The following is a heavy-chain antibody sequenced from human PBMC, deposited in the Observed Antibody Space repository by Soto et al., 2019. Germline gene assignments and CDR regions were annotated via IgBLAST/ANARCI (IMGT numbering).Heavy chain of an antibody. J-gene: IGHJ3*02. CDR3: ARVFSEWELPNYDYAFDI. D-gene: IGHD1-26*01. CDR2: INPSGGST. V-gene: IGHV1-46*01. Sequence: EASVKVSCKASGYTFTSYYMHWVRQAPGQGLEWMGIINPSGGSTSYAQKFQGRVTMTRDTSTSTVYMELSSLRSEDTAVYYCARVFSEWELPNYDYAFDIWGQGTMVTVSS. CDR1: GYTFTSYY.